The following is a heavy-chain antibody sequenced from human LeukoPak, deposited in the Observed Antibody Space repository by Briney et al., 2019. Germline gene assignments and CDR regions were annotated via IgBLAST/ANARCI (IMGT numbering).Heavy chain of an antibody. CDR1: GFTFSSYA. V-gene: IGHV3-23*01. CDR2: ISGNGRST. D-gene: IGHD2-8*02. J-gene: IGHJ4*02. CDR3: AKEYYVLLVYALGGSFDY. Sequence: GGSLRLCCASSGFTFSSYAMSWVRQAPGTGLEWVSTISGNGRSTYYGDSVKGRFTISRDNSKSTLSLQMNSLRAEDTAVYYCAKEYYVLLVYALGGSFDYWGRGTLVTVSS.